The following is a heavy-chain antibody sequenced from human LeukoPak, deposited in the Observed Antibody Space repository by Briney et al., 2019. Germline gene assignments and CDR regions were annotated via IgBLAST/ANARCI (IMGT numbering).Heavy chain of an antibody. V-gene: IGHV3-72*01. CDR1: GFTFSDHY. CDR3: TRAAGGYDY. CDR2: TRNKANSYTT. Sequence: GSLRLSCAASGFTFSDHYMDWVRQAPGKGLEWVGRTRNKANSYTTEYAASVKGRFTISRDDSKNSLYLQMNSLKTEDTAVYYCTRAAGGYDYWGQGTLVTVSS. J-gene: IGHJ4*02. D-gene: IGHD1-26*01.